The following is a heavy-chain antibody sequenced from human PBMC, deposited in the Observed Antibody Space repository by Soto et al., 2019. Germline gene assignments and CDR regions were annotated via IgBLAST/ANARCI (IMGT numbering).Heavy chain of an antibody. CDR2: INHSGST. J-gene: IGHJ4*02. CDR3: ARVYGVGYCSGGSCSVMYYFDY. CDR1: GGSFSGYY. Sequence: KPSETLSLTCAVYGGSFSGYYWSWIRQPPGKGLEWIGEINHSGSTNYNPSLKSRVTISVDTSKNQFSLKLSSVTAADTAVYYCARVYGVGYCSGGSCSVMYYFDYWGQGTLVTVSS. V-gene: IGHV4-34*01. D-gene: IGHD2-15*01.